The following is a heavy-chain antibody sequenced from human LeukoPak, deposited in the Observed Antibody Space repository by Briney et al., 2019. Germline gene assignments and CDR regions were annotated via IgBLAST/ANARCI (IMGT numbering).Heavy chain of an antibody. CDR1: GFTFSHYW. D-gene: IGHD2-2*01. CDR3: ARDRCSSTSCFYDY. J-gene: IGHJ4*02. CDR2: IKQDGSEQ. V-gene: IGHV3-7*01. Sequence: GGSLRLSCAASGFTFSHYWMTWVRQAPGKGLEWVANIKQDGSEQYYVDSVKGRFTISRDNAKNSLYLQMNSLRVEDAAVYYCARDRCSSTSCFYDYWGQGTLVTVSS.